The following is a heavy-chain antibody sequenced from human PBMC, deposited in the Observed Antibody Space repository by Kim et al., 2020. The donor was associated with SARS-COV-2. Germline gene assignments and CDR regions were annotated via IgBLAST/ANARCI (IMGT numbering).Heavy chain of an antibody. CDR3: ARGPYNWNYRDNWFDP. D-gene: IGHD1-7*01. Sequence: ASVKVSCKASGGTFSSYAISWVRQAPGQGLEWMGGIIPIFGTANYAQKFQGRVTITADESTSTAYMELSSLRSEDTAVYYCARGPYNWNYRDNWFDPWGQGTLVTVSS. J-gene: IGHJ5*02. CDR1: GGTFSSYA. CDR2: IIPIFGTA. V-gene: IGHV1-69*13.